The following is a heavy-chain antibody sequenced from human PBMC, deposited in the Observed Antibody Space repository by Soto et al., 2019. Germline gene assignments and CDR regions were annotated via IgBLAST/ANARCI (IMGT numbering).Heavy chain of an antibody. J-gene: IGHJ6*02. Sequence: ASVKVSCKASGYTFTSYAMHWVRQAPGQRLEWMGWINAGNGNTKYSQKFQGRVTITRDTSASTAYMELSSLRSEDTAVYYCARDPYHVLMVNAPNLYGVDVWGQGTTVTVSS. CDR3: ARDPYHVLMVNAPNLYGVDV. V-gene: IGHV1-3*01. CDR2: INAGNGNT. CDR1: GYTFTSYA. D-gene: IGHD2-8*01.